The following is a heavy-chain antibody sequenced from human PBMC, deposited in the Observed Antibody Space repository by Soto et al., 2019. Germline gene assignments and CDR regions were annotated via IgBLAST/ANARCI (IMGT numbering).Heavy chain of an antibody. Sequence: QVQLVQSGAEVKKPGASVKVSCKASGYTFTGYYMHWVRQAPGQGLEWMGWINPNSGGTTYAQKFQGWVTMTRDTSISTAYMELSRLRSDDTAVYYCARGSVVVVAAATYGYFDYWGQGTLVTVSS. D-gene: IGHD2-15*01. V-gene: IGHV1-2*04. CDR2: INPNSGGT. J-gene: IGHJ4*02. CDR3: ARGSVVVVAAATYGYFDY. CDR1: GYTFTGYY.